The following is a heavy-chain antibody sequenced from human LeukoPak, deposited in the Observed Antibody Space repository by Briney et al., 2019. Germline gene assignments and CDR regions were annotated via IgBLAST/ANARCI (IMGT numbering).Heavy chain of an antibody. Sequence: ASVKVSCKASGGTFSSYAISWVRQAPGQGLEWMGGIIPIFGTANYAQKFQGRVTITTDESTSTACMELSSLGSEDTAVYYCASPPPYYYDSSGYYCFQHWGQGTLVTVSS. CDR2: IIPIFGTA. CDR1: GGTFSSYA. D-gene: IGHD3-22*01. CDR3: ASPPPYYYDSSGYYCFQH. V-gene: IGHV1-69*05. J-gene: IGHJ1*01.